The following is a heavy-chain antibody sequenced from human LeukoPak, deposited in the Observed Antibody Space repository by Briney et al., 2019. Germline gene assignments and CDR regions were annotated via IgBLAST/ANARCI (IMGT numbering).Heavy chain of an antibody. D-gene: IGHD3-16*01. CDR1: GGSFSAYY. CDR3: ARHYGP. J-gene: IGHJ5*02. CDR2: SNHSGRT. V-gene: IGHV4-34*01. Sequence: PSETLSLTCGVYGGSFSAYYWSWIRHPPGKGLEWIGESNHSGRTTYKPSLKSRVPISVDTSKNQFSLKLSSVTAADTAVYYCARHYGPWGQGTLVAVSS.